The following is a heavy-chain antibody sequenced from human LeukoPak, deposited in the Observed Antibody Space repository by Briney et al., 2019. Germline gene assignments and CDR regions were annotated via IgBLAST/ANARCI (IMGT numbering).Heavy chain of an antibody. V-gene: IGHV1-8*01. CDR1: GYTFTSYD. CDR2: MNPNSGNT. D-gene: IGHD6-13*01. Sequence: GASVKVSCKASGYTFTSYDINWVRQATGQGLEWMGWMNPNSGNTGYAQKFQGRVTMTRNTSISTAYMELSRLRSDDTAVYYCAREISSSWEYYFDYWGQGTLVTVSS. J-gene: IGHJ4*02. CDR3: AREISSSWEYYFDY.